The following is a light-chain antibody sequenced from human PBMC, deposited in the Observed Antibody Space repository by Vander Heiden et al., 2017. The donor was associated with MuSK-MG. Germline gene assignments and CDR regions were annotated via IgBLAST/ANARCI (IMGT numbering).Light chain of an antibody. Sequence: SSELSQEPAVSVALGQTVRITCQGDTLRSYYASWYQQKPGKAPVPVICGKNNRPSGIPDRFSGSSSGYTASLTITGAQAEDEADYYCNSRDSSGNHLRVFGGGTKLTVL. CDR1: TLRSYY. CDR3: NSRDSSGNHLRV. J-gene: IGLJ2*01. CDR2: GKN. V-gene: IGLV3-19*01.